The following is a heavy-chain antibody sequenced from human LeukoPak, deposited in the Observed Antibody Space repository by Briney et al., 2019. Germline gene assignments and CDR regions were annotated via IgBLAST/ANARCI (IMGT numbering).Heavy chain of an antibody. V-gene: IGHV1-18*01. CDR1: GYCFTSYG. J-gene: IGHJ4*02. Sequence: ASVKVSCKASGYCFTSYGISWVRQAPGQGLEWMGWISAHNGNTKYAQEVQGRVIMTTDTSTSTAYMEMRSLRSDDTAVYYCARDLGNYFHFWGQGTLVTVSS. D-gene: IGHD3-10*01. CDR2: ISAHNGNT. CDR3: ARDLGNYFHF.